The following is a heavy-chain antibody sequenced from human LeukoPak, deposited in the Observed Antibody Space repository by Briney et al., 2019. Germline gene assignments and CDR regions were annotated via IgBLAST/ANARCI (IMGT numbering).Heavy chain of an antibody. D-gene: IGHD6-19*01. CDR3: AADFKSREWLVPTL. J-gene: IGHJ4*02. CDR2: IVVGSGNT. CDR1: GFTFTSSA. V-gene: IGHV1-58*01. Sequence: SVKVSCKASGFTFTSSAVQWVRQARGQRLEWIGWIVVGSGNTNYAQKFQERVTITRDMSTSTAYMELSSPRSEDTAVYYCAADFKSREWLVPTLWGQGTLVTVSS.